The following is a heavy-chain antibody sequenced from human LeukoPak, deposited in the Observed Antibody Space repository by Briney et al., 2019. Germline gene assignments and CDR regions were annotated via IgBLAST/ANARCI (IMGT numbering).Heavy chain of an antibody. V-gene: IGHV4-59*01. CDR1: GGSISSFY. J-gene: IGHJ4*02. CDR2: IYYSGST. CDR3: ARVMGAAGTDYFDY. D-gene: IGHD6-13*01. Sequence: SETLSLTCTVSGGSISSFYWSWLRQPPGKGLEGLGYIYYSGSTNYNPSLKSRVTISVDTSKNQFSLKLSSVTAADTAVYYCARVMGAAGTDYFDYWGQGTLVTVSS.